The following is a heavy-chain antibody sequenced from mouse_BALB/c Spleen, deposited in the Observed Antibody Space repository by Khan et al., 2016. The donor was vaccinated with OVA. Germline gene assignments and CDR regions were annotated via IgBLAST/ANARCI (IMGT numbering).Heavy chain of an antibody. V-gene: IGHV3-2*02. J-gene: IGHJ4*01. CDR2: ISSSGST. Sequence: EVQLQESGPGLVKPSQSLSLTCTVTGYSITSDYAWNWIRQFPGNKLEWMGYISSSGSTSYNPSLKSRISITRDTSKNQFFLQLNSVTTEDTATYYCARSYGSSLYYYAMDYWGQGTSVTVSS. CDR3: ARSYGSSLYYYAMDY. D-gene: IGHD1-1*01. CDR1: GYSITSDYA.